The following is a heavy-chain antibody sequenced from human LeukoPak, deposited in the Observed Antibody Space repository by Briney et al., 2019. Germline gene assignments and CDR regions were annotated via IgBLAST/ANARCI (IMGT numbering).Heavy chain of an antibody. J-gene: IGHJ6*02. D-gene: IGHD1-14*01. V-gene: IGHV4-4*07. Sequence: SETLSLTCTVSGGSISNYYWTWIRQPAGKGLEWIGRIYTSGSANYNPSLKSRVVMSVDTSKNQFSLKVTSVTAADTAVYYCARDALRISAPNGHYHALDVWGQGTTVTVSS. CDR2: IYTSGSA. CDR1: GGSISNYY. CDR3: ARDALRISAPNGHYHALDV.